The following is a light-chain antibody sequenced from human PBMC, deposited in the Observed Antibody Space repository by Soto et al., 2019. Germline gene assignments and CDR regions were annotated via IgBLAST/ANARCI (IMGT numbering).Light chain of an antibody. CDR3: QQYNNWPPYT. Sequence: EIVMTQSPATLSVSPGERVTLSCRASQSVSSNLAWYQQKPGQAPRLLIYGASTRATGIPARFSGSGSGTEFTLTIRSLQSEDFAVYSCQQYNNWPPYTFGQGTKLEIK. CDR2: GAS. J-gene: IGKJ2*01. CDR1: QSVSSN. V-gene: IGKV3-15*01.